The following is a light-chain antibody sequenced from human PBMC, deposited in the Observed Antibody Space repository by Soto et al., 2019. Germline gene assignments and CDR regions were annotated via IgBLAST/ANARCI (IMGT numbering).Light chain of an antibody. CDR2: DAY. CDR3: QQRHMWPIT. V-gene: IGKV3-11*01. Sequence: EVVLTQSPVTLSLSPGERATLSCRASQSFRGLLAWYQQKPGQAPRLLIYDAYNRATGIPPRSSGSGSGTDFTLTISSLEPEDSAVYYCQQRHMWPITFGQGTRLAIK. J-gene: IGKJ5*01. CDR1: QSFRGL.